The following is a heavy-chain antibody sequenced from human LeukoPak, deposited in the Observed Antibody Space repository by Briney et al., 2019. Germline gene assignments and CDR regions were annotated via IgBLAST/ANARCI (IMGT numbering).Heavy chain of an antibody. J-gene: IGHJ5*02. Sequence: PSETLSLTCAVYGGSFSGYYWSWIRQPPGKGLEWIGEINHSGSTNYNPSLKSRVTISVDTSKNQFSLKLSSVTAADTAVYYCARGGPEYSSSSAAVALNWFDPWGQGTLVTVSS. CDR3: ARGGPEYSSSSAAVALNWFDP. D-gene: IGHD6-6*01. CDR1: GGSFSGYY. V-gene: IGHV4-34*01. CDR2: INHSGST.